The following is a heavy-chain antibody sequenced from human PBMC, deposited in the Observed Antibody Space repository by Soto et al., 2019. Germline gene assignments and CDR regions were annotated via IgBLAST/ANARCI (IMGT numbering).Heavy chain of an antibody. Sequence: GGSLRLSCAASGFIFRNYPMNWVRQAPDKGLQWVAVISYDGSNRDYADSVRGRFTISRDNSKNTLYLQMNSLRPEDTAVYYCAQLLGGSYAFEIWGQGTMVTVSS. CDR3: AQLLGGSYAFEI. J-gene: IGHJ3*02. V-gene: IGHV3-30-3*01. CDR1: GFIFRNYP. CDR2: ISYDGSNR. D-gene: IGHD1-26*01.